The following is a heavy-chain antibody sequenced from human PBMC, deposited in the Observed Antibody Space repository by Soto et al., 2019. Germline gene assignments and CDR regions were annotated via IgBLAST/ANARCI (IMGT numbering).Heavy chain of an antibody. CDR2: IYYSGST. D-gene: IGHD5-18*01. J-gene: IGHJ6*02. CDR1: GGSISSYY. Sequence: SETLSLTCTVSGGSISSYYWSWIRQPPGKGLEWIGYIYYSGSTNYNPSLKSRVTISVDTSKNQFSLKLSSVTAADTAVYYCASWSVEISMVSRYGMDVWGQGTTVT. V-gene: IGHV4-59*01. CDR3: ASWSVEISMVSRYGMDV.